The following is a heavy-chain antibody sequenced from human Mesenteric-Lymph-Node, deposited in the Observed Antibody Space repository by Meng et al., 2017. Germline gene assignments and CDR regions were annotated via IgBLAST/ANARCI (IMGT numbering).Heavy chain of an antibody. J-gene: IGHJ1*01. D-gene: IGHD1-1*01. V-gene: IGHV3-23*01. CDR1: GFTFSSYA. CDR2: ISVSGAIT. CDR3: ARTRTIG. Sequence: GESLKISCAASGFTFSSYAMGWARQAQGKGLEWVSAISVSGAITYYADSVKGRFTISRDNSKNTLYLQMNSLRAEDTAVYYCARTRTIGWGQGTLVTVSS.